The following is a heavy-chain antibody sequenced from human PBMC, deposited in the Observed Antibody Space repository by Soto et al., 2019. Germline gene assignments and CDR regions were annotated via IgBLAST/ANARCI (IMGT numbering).Heavy chain of an antibody. V-gene: IGHV3-49*03. J-gene: IGHJ6*03. Sequence: GGSLSLSCTASGFTFGDYAMSWFRQAPGKGLEWVGFIRSKAYGGTTEYAASVKGRFTISRDDSESIAYLQMNSLKTEDTAVYYCTRSITMVRGPFYMDVWGKGTTVTVSS. D-gene: IGHD3-10*01. CDR3: TRSITMVRGPFYMDV. CDR2: IRSKAYGGTT. CDR1: GFTFGDYA.